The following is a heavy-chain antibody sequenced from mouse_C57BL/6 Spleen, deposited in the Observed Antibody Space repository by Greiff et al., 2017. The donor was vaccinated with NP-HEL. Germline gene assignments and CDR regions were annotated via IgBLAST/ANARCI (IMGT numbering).Heavy chain of an antibody. CDR1: GYAFSSSW. Sequence: QVQLKQSGPELVKPGASVKISCKASGYAFSSSWMNWVKQRPGKGLEWIGRIYPGDGDTNYNGKFKGKATLTADKSSSTAYMQLSSLTSEDSAVYFCARSVYDGYYLYYFDYWGQGTTLTVSS. CDR3: ARSVYDGYYLYYFDY. D-gene: IGHD2-3*01. CDR2: IYPGDGDT. J-gene: IGHJ2*01. V-gene: IGHV1-82*01.